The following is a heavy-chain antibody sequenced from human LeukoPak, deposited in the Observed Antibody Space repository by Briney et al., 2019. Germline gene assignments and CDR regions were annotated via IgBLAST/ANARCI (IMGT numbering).Heavy chain of an antibody. D-gene: IGHD3-22*01. CDR1: GGSISSYY. CDR2: IYYSGST. Sequence: SETLSLTCTVSGGSISSYYWSWIRQPPGKGLEWIGYIYYSGSTNYNPSLKSRVTISVDTSKNQFSLKLSSVTAADTAVYYCARGTYYYDSSPNPNDYWGQGTLVTVSS. J-gene: IGHJ4*02. V-gene: IGHV4-59*01. CDR3: ARGTYYYDSSPNPNDY.